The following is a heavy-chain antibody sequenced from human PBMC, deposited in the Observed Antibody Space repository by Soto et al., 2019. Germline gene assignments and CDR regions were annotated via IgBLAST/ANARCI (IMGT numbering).Heavy chain of an antibody. CDR3: ARHVIRWRVISPRYYYYGMDV. V-gene: IGHV5-51*01. Sequence: PGESLKISCKGSGYSFTSYWIGWVRQMPGKGLEWMGIIYPGDSDTRYSPSFQGQVTISADKSISTAYLQWSSLKASDTAMYYCARHVIRWRVISPRYYYYGMDVWGQGTKVTFSS. CDR1: GYSFTSYW. D-gene: IGHD3-10*01. J-gene: IGHJ6*02. CDR2: IYPGDSDT.